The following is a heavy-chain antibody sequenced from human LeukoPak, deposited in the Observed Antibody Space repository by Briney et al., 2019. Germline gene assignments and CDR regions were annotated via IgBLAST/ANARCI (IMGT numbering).Heavy chain of an antibody. J-gene: IGHJ3*02. V-gene: IGHV4-59*08. CDR1: GGSISSYY. CDR3: ARRMDSGSYFDAFDI. Sequence: SETLSLTCTVSGGSISSYYWSWIRQPPGKGLEWIGYIYYSGSTNYNPSLKSRVTISVDTSKNQFSLKLSSATAAGTAVYYCARRMDSGSYFDAFDIWGQGTMVTVSS. D-gene: IGHD1-26*01. CDR2: IYYSGST.